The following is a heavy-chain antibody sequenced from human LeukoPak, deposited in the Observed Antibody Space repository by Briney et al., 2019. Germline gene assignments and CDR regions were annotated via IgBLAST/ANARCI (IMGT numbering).Heavy chain of an antibody. V-gene: IGHV1-18*01. D-gene: IGHD4-17*01. CDR2: ISAYNGNT. Sequence: ASVKVSCKASGYTFINYGISWVRQAPGQGLEWMGWISAYNGNTNYAQKLQGRVTMTTDTSTSTAYMELRSLRSDDTAVYYCARDPIHLTVTSPNYYYYYYMDVWGKGTTVTVSS. J-gene: IGHJ6*03. CDR1: GYTFINYG. CDR3: ARDPIHLTVTSPNYYYYYYMDV.